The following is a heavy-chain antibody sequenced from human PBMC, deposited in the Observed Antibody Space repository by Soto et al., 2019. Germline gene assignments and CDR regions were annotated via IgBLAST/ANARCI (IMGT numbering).Heavy chain of an antibody. V-gene: IGHV4-39*01. CDR2: IYYSGST. J-gene: IGHJ4*02. CDR3: ARGAGMGYDILTGYYFFDY. Sequence: PSETLSLTCTVSGGSICSSSYYWGWIRQPPGKGLEWIGSIYYSGSTYYNPSLKSRVTISVDTSKNQFSLKLSSVTAADTAVYYCARGAGMGYDILTGYYFFDYWGQGTLVTVSS. D-gene: IGHD3-9*01. CDR1: GGSICSSSYY.